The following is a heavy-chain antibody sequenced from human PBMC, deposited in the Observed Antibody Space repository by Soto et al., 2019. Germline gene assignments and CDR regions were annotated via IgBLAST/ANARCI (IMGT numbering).Heavy chain of an antibody. CDR3: AKNGCSYPACYPYYYYVDV. CDR2: LTVAGDIA. CDR1: GFRLSDSA. J-gene: IGHJ6*03. D-gene: IGHD2-15*01. V-gene: IGHV3-23*01. Sequence: EVQLLESGGGLVQPGGSLRLSCAASGFRLSDSAVSWVRQAPGKGLEWVSSLTVAGDIAFYSDSEKGRFTISRDISKSTLYLQMNSLRAEDTAVYYCAKNGCSYPACYPYYYYVDVWGRGTTVTVSS.